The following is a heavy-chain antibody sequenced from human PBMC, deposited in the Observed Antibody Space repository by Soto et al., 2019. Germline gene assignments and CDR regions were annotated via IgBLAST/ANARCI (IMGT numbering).Heavy chain of an antibody. D-gene: IGHD5-18*01. CDR2: MNPGSGDT. CDR3: ARMASFGSLNWFDP. V-gene: IGHV1-8*01. Sequence: AASVQVSFNASGSTFTNDDFSWVRQATGQGLEWMGWMNPGSGDTGYAQKFQGRVTMTRDISIATAYMELSSLRSEDTAIYYCARMASFGSLNWFDPWGQGTLVTVSS. CDR1: GSTFTNDD. J-gene: IGHJ5*01.